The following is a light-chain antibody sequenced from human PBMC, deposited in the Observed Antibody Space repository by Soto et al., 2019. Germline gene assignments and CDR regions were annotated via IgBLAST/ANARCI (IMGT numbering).Light chain of an antibody. V-gene: IGKV1-39*01. Sequence: DIQLTQSPSSLSASVGDRVTITCRASHSISNYLNWYQHSPGKAPTLLIYAASTLQSGVPSRFSGSGSGTDFTLTISSLQPEDFATYYCQQANSFPGTFGQGTRLEI. CDR2: AAS. J-gene: IGKJ5*01. CDR1: HSISNY. CDR3: QQANSFPGT.